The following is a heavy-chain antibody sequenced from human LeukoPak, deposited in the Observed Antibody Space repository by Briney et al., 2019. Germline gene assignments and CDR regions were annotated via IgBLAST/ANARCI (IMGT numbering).Heavy chain of an antibody. CDR1: GFTFNDAW. Sequence: KPGGSLRLSCVGSGFTFNDAWMSWVRQAPGKGLEWVGRIKRESESGATDYGAPVRGRFTISRDDSKNTLYLQLNSLQIEDTGIYYCTTGQGITDDDLWRQGNLLPVSS. CDR3: TTGQGITDDDL. V-gene: IGHV3-15*01. D-gene: IGHD1-14*01. J-gene: IGHJ4*02. CDR2: IKRESESGAT.